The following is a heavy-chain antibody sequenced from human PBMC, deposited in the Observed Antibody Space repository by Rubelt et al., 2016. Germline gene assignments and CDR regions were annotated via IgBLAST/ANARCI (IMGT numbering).Heavy chain of an antibody. CDR2: IYWDDDR. J-gene: IGHJ4*02. CDR1: GFSLTTSGVG. V-gene: IGHV2-5*02. CDR3: AHKTGTEYYFDY. D-gene: IGHD1-1*01. Sequence: QITLKESGPTLVKPTQTLTLTCTLSGFSLTTSGVGVGWIRQTPGKALEWLALIYWDDDRRYSPSLKNRLTITKDTSKNQVVLTMTNMDPVDTATYYCAHKTGTEYYFDYWDQGTQVTVSS.